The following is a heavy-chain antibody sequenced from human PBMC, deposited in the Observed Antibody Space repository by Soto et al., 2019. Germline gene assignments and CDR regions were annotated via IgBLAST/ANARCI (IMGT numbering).Heavy chain of an antibody. J-gene: IGHJ5*02. CDR3: ARYSAIPSCWLDP. CDR2: ISISGSNI. D-gene: IGHD2-2*01. V-gene: IGHV3-21*01. Sequence: GGSLRLSCAASGFTLSRYSMNWVRQAPGKGLEWVSSISISGSNIYYADSVKGRFTISRDNANNSLYLQMKSLRAEDTAVYCCARYSAIPSCWLDPWGQGTLVTVSS. CDR1: GFTLSRYS.